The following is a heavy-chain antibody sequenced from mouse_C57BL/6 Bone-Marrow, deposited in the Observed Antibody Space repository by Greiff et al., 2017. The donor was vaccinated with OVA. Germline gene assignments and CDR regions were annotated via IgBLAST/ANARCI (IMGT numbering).Heavy chain of an antibody. CDR1: GYTFTSYW. Sequence: VQLQQPGAELVMPGASVKLSCKASGYTFTSYWMHWVKQRPGQGLEWIGEIDPSDSYNNYNQKFKGKSTLNVDKSSSTAYMQLSSLTSEDSAVYYCARLGTTVVARRGFAYWGQGTLVTVSA. D-gene: IGHD1-1*01. CDR2: IDPSDSYN. CDR3: ARLGTTVVARRGFAY. J-gene: IGHJ3*01. V-gene: IGHV1-69*01.